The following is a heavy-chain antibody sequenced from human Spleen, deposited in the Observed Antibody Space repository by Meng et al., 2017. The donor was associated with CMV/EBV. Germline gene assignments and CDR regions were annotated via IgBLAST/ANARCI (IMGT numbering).Heavy chain of an antibody. D-gene: IGHD3-10*01. J-gene: IGHJ5*02. V-gene: IGHV3-30*04. CDR1: GFIFSSYA. Sequence: GESLKISCAASGFIFSSYAMHWVRQAPGKGLEWVAVISYDGSNKYYADSVKGRFTISRDNAKNSLYLQMNSLRAEDTAVYYCARDSFYYGSGSYESWGQGTLVTVSS. CDR2: ISYDGSNK. CDR3: ARDSFYYGSGSYES.